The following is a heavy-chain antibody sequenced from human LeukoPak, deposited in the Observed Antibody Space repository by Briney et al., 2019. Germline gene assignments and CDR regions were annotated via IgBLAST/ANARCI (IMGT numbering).Heavy chain of an antibody. CDR1: GFTFSSYS. Sequence: GGSLRLSCAASGFTFSSYSMNWVRQAPGKGLEWVSSISSSSSYIYYADSVKGRFTISRDNAKNSLYLQMNSLRAEDTAVYYCARDLCSSTSCYSHWFDPWGQGTLVTVSS. D-gene: IGHD2-2*01. CDR3: ARDLCSSTSCYSHWFDP. J-gene: IGHJ5*02. V-gene: IGHV3-21*01. CDR2: ISSSSSYI.